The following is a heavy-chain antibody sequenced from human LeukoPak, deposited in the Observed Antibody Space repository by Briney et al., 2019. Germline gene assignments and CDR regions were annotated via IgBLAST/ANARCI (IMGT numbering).Heavy chain of an antibody. CDR3: ARVVPTLAPTTYDSSGTADY. V-gene: IGHV4-30-4*01. Sequence: PSETLSLTCTVSGGSISSGDYCWSWIRQPPGKGLEWIGDIYYSGSTYYNPSLKSRVTISVDTSKNQFSLKLSSVTAADTAVYYCARVVPTLAPTTYDSSGTADYWGQGTLVTVSS. J-gene: IGHJ4*02. CDR1: GGSISSGDYC. D-gene: IGHD3-22*01. CDR2: IYYSGST.